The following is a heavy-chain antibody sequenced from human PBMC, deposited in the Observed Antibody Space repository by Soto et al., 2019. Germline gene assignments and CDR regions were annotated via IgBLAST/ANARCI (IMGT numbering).Heavy chain of an antibody. CDR2: SSPRGDTI. CDR1: GFSLANYP. CDR3: AKGPHTNVGWPYYFES. D-gene: IGHD6-19*01. J-gene: IGHJ4*02. Sequence: GSLRLSCVASGFSLANYPMNWVRQTPGKGLEWISYSSPRGDTIYYADSVEGRFTISRDNARNSLSLHMSSLRDEDSALYYCAKGPHTNVGWPYYFESWGQGVPVTISS. V-gene: IGHV3-48*02.